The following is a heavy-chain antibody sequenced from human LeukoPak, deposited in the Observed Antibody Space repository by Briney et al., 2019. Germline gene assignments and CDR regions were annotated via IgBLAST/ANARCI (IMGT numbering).Heavy chain of an antibody. CDR2: ISYDGSDK. Sequence: QSGGSLRLSCAASGFTFSTYAMHWVRQAPGKGLEWVAVISYDGSDKYYADSVKGRFTISRDNSKNTLYLEMNRLRVEDTAVYYCARYSEVYYYVDVWGTGTTVIVSS. CDR3: ARYSEVYYYVDV. J-gene: IGHJ6*03. V-gene: IGHV3-30*04. D-gene: IGHD2-21*01. CDR1: GFTFSTYA.